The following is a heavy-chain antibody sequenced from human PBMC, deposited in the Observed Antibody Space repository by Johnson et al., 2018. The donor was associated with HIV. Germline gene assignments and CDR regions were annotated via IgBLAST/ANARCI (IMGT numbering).Heavy chain of an antibody. D-gene: IGHD2-21*02. J-gene: IGHJ3*02. CDR3: AKDIGGDPNDAFDI. CDR1: GFTFSSYA. CDR2: MSYDGSDK. V-gene: IGHV3-30*04. Sequence: QVQLVESGVGVVQPGRSLRLSCAASGFTFSSYAMHWVRQAPGKGLEWVAVMSYDGSDKYYADSVKGRFTISRDNAKNSLYLQMNSLRAEDTALYYCAKDIGGDPNDAFDIWGQGTMVTVSS.